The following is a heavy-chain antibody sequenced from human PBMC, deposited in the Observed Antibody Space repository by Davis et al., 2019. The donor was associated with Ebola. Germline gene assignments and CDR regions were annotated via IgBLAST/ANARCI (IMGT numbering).Heavy chain of an antibody. D-gene: IGHD2-2*01. V-gene: IGHV1-46*01. Sequence: AASVKVSCKASGYTFTNYYMHWVRQAPGQGLEWMGMINPNDGRTIYAQKFQGRVTVTRDTSTTTVYMELSRLRSDDTAVYYCARGEDCTSASCSTYWGQGTLVTVSS. CDR2: INPNDGRT. CDR1: GYTFTNYY. J-gene: IGHJ4*02. CDR3: ARGEDCTSASCSTY.